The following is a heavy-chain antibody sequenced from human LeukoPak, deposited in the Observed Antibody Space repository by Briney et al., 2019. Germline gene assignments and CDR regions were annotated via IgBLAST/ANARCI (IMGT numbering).Heavy chain of an antibody. D-gene: IGHD6-19*01. J-gene: IGHJ6*03. Sequence: PGGSLRLSCAASGLTFRSYWMHWVRQAPGKGLVWVSRINSDGTSTSYADSVKGRFTISRDNAKNTLYLQMNSLRAEDTAVYYCARSPIARVAATTPYYMDVWGKGTTVTISS. CDR1: GLTFRSYW. CDR3: ARSPIARVAATTPYYMDV. V-gene: IGHV3-74*01. CDR2: INSDGTST.